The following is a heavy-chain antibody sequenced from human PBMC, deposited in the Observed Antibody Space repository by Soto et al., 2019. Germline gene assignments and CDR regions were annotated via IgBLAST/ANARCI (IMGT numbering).Heavy chain of an antibody. Sequence: QVQLVQSGAEVKKPGASVKVSCKVSGYTLTELSMYWVRQAPGKGLEWMGGFDPEDGETIYAQKFQGRVTMTEDTYTHATYMELSSLRSEDTAVCYCATHAVLRYFDWLSPPGGPYYFDSWDQGTLVTVSS. J-gene: IGHJ4*02. CDR3: ATHAVLRYFDWLSPPGGPYYFDS. D-gene: IGHD3-9*01. CDR2: FDPEDGET. V-gene: IGHV1-24*01. CDR1: GYTLTELS.